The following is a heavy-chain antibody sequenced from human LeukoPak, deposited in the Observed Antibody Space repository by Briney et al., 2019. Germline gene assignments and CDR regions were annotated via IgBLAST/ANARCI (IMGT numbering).Heavy chain of an antibody. CDR1: GYTFTGYY. V-gene: IGHV1-2*02. CDR2: INPNSGGT. J-gene: IGHJ4*02. D-gene: IGHD2-2*02. Sequence: ASVKVSCKASGYTFTGYYMHWVRQAPGQGLEWMGWINPNSGGTNYAQKFQGRVTMTRDTSISTAYMELSRLRSDDTAVYYCARDHRGIVVVPAAIGDDYWGQGTLVTVSS. CDR3: ARDHRGIVVVPAAIGDDY.